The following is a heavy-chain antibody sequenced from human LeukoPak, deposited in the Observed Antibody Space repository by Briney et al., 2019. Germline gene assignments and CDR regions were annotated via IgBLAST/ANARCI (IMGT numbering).Heavy chain of an antibody. D-gene: IGHD6-13*01. Sequence: AGGSLRLSCAASGFTFSSYSMNWVRQAPGKGLEWVSSISSSSSYIYYADSVKGRFTISRDNAKNSLYLQMNSLRAEDTAVYYCARDSSPGIAAAGKDYWGQGTLVTVSS. V-gene: IGHV3-21*04. CDR3: ARDSSPGIAAAGKDY. CDR2: ISSSSSYI. CDR1: GFTFSSYS. J-gene: IGHJ4*02.